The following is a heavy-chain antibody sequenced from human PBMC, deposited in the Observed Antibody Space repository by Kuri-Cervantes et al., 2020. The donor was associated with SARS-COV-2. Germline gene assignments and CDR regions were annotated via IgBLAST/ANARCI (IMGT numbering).Heavy chain of an antibody. Sequence: GESLKISCAASGFTFSSYWMSWVRQAPGKGLEWVANIKQDGSEKYYVDSVKGRFTISRDNAKNSLYLQMNSLRAEDTAVYYCARGPPKYPDQNPYRYYYYMDVWGKGTTVIVSS. D-gene: IGHD3-16*02. CDR2: IKQDGSEK. J-gene: IGHJ6*03. V-gene: IGHV3-7*01. CDR3: ARGPPKYPDQNPYRYYYYMDV. CDR1: GFTFSSYW.